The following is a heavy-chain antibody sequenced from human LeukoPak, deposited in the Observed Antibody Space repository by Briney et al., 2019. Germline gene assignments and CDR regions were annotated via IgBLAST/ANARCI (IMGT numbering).Heavy chain of an antibody. D-gene: IGHD3-9*01. Sequence: AETLSLTCAVCGGFFSGYYWSGIRQPPGKGQEWIGEINHSGSTNYNPSLKSRVTISVDTSKNQFSLKLSSVTAADTAVYYCARGRARYDILTGSRHNWFDPWGQGTLVTVSS. CDR2: INHSGST. CDR3: ARGRARYDILTGSRHNWFDP. CDR1: GGFFSGYY. V-gene: IGHV4-34*01. J-gene: IGHJ5*02.